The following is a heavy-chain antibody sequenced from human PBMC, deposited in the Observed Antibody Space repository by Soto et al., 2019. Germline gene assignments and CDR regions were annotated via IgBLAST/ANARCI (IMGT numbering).Heavy chain of an antibody. CDR3: ASVSPLWSGYPYYYYGMDV. D-gene: IGHD3-3*01. Sequence: GASVKVSRKASGGTFSSYAISWVRQAPGKGVEWMGGIIPIFGTANYAQKFQGRVTITADESTSTAYMELSSLRSEDTAVYYCASVSPLWSGYPYYYYGMDVWGQGTTVTVSS. CDR1: GGTFSSYA. V-gene: IGHV1-69*13. J-gene: IGHJ6*02. CDR2: IIPIFGTA.